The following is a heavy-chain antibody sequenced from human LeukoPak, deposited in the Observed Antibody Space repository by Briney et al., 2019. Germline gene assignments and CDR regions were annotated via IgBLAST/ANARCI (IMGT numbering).Heavy chain of an antibody. CDR1: GFTFSSYA. CDR2: ISYDGSNK. CDR3: ARDSERYFDFPAYLQH. Sequence: GGSLRLSCAASGFTFSSYAMHWVRQAPGKGLEWVAVISYDGSNKYYADSVKGRFTVSRDNSKNTLYLQMNSLRAEDTAVYYWARDSERYFDFPAYLQHWGQGTLVTVSS. J-gene: IGHJ1*01. D-gene: IGHD3-9*01. V-gene: IGHV3-30-3*01.